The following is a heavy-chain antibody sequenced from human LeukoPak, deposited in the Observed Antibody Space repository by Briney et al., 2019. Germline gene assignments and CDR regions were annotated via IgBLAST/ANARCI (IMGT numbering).Heavy chain of an antibody. Sequence: PSETLSLTCTVSGASISSSSYYWGWIRQPPGKGLEWIGSIYYGGNTYYNPSLKSRVTISVDKSKNQFSLKLSSVTAADTAVYYCARGPRITLVRGDFFDYWGQGTLVTVSS. V-gene: IGHV4-39*07. CDR2: IYYGGNT. J-gene: IGHJ4*02. CDR1: GASISSSSYY. D-gene: IGHD3-10*01. CDR3: ARGPRITLVRGDFFDY.